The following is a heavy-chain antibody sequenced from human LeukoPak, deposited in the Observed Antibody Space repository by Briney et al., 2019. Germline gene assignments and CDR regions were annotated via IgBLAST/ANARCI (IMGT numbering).Heavy chain of an antibody. V-gene: IGHV3-11*04. CDR1: GFSFSNYH. CDR2: ISEDGGYTT. CDR3: VRDRGPGGSHFDF. D-gene: IGHD2-8*02. Sequence: GESLRLSCVDSGFSFSNYHMSWIRQAPGKGPEWVAYISEDGGYTTDYADSVKGRFTISRDDAKNSLYLQMDSLSAEDTAIYYCVRDRGPGGSHFDFWGQGTPVTVSS. J-gene: IGHJ4*02.